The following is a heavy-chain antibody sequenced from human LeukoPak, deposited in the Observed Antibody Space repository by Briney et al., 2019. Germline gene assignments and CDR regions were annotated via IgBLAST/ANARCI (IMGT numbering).Heavy chain of an antibody. D-gene: IGHD2-2*01. CDR3: ARAGAHGYCSSTSCSYYYYYGMDV. Sequence: PGGSLRLSCAASGFTFSDYYMSWIRQAPGKGLEWVSYISSSGSTIYYADSVKCRFTISRDNAKNSLYLQMNSLRAEDTAVYYCARAGAHGYCSSTSCSYYYYYGMDVWGQGTTVTVSS. V-gene: IGHV3-11*01. CDR2: ISSSGSTI. J-gene: IGHJ6*02. CDR1: GFTFSDYY.